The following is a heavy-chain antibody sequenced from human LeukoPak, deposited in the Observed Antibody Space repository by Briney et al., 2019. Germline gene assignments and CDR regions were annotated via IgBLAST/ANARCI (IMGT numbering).Heavy chain of an antibody. Sequence: GGSLRLSCATSGFIFSTYALSWVGQAPGKGLEWASSFSGSGGSTYHADSVKGRFTISRDSSKNTLYLQMNSLRAEDTAIYYCARVIRAAPGKGYFDYWGQGTLVTVSS. CDR2: FSGSGGST. D-gene: IGHD6-13*01. J-gene: IGHJ4*02. CDR3: ARVIRAAPGKGYFDY. V-gene: IGHV3-23*01. CDR1: GFIFSTYA.